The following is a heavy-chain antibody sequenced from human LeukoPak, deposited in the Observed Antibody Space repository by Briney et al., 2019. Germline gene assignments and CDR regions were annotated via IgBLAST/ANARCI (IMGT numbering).Heavy chain of an antibody. V-gene: IGHV3-7*01. Sequence: PGRSLRLSCAAPGFTFSSYWMSWVRQAPGKGLEWVANIKQDGSEKYYVDSVKGRFTISRDNAKNSLYLQMNSLRAEDTAVYYCAREDHLGVVSYWGQGTLVTVSS. CDR1: GFTFSSYW. J-gene: IGHJ4*02. D-gene: IGHD3-3*01. CDR3: AREDHLGVVSY. CDR2: IKQDGSEK.